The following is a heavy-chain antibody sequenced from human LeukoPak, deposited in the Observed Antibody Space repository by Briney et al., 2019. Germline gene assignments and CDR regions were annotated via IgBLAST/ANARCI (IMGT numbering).Heavy chain of an antibody. V-gene: IGHV1-8*02. CDR2: MNPNSGNT. D-gene: IGHD5-18*01. J-gene: IGHJ4*02. Sequence: ASVKVSCKASGYTFTGYYMHWVRQATGQGLEWMGWMNPNSGNTGYAQKFQGRVTMTRNTSISTAYMELSSLRSEDTAVYYCARATSSRDHTAGYWGQGTLVTVSS. CDR3: ARATSSRDHTAGY. CDR1: GYTFTGYY.